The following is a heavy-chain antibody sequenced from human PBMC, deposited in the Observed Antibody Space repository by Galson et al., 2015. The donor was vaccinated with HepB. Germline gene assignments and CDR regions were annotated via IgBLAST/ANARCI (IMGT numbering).Heavy chain of an antibody. CDR1: GFSLSTSGMC. Sequence: PALVKPTQTLTLTCTFSGFSLSTSGMCVSWIRQPPGKALEWLALIDWDDDKYYSTSLKTRLTISKDTSKNQVVLTMTYMDPVDTATYYCARGGGGNPSRYYYYMDVWGKGTTVTVSS. J-gene: IGHJ6*03. CDR2: IDWDDDK. V-gene: IGHV2-70*01. D-gene: IGHD3-16*01. CDR3: ARGGGGNPSRYYYYMDV.